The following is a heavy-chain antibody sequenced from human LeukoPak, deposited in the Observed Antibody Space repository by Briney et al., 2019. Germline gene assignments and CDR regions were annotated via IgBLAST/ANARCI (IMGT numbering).Heavy chain of an antibody. CDR2: IKQDGSDI. V-gene: IGHV3-7*01. D-gene: IGHD3-16*01. CDR3: TRGGRLHPQSPY. Sequence: GESPRLSCAASGFTFSTYWMSWVRQAPGKGLEWVANIKQDGSDIYYVDSVKGRFTISRDNAKNSLYLQMSSLRAEDTAVYYCTRGGRLHPQSPYWGQGTLVTVSS. J-gene: IGHJ4*02. CDR1: GFTFSTYW.